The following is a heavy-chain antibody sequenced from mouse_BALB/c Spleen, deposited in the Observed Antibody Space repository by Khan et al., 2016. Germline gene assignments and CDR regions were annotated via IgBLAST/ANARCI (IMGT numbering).Heavy chain of an antibody. CDR2: ISYRGST. CDR3: ASDPYVYDVAWFAY. CDR1: GYSITSDYA. Sequence: EVQLQESGPGLVKPSQSLSLTCTVTGYSITSDYAWNWIRQFPGNKLEWMGYISYRGSTNYNPSLKSRISITRDTSKNQFFLQLNSVTTEDTATYFCASDPYVYDVAWFAYWGQGTLVSVSA. D-gene: IGHD2-2*01. J-gene: IGHJ3*01. V-gene: IGHV3-2*02.